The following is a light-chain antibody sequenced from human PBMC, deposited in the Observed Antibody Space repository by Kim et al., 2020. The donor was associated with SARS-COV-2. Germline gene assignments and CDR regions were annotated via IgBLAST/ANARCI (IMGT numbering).Light chain of an antibody. CDR2: KDT. CDR1: ELPRQY. CDR3: QSPDSSATYRV. Sequence: SPGRTARITCSGDELPRQYSYWYQQKPGQAPVLVIYKDTERPSGIPERFSGSSSGTTVTLTISGVQAEDEADYYCQSPDSSATYRVFGGGTKVTVL. J-gene: IGLJ3*02. V-gene: IGLV3-25*03.